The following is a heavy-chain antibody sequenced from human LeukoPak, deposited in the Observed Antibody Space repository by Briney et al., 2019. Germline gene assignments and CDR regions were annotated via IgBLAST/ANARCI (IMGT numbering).Heavy chain of an antibody. CDR2: IKQDGNEK. J-gene: IGHJ3*02. CDR3: ATVGDYFAFDI. D-gene: IGHD4-17*01. Sequence: GGSLRLSCAASGFTFTTYWMGWVRQAPGKGLEWVASIKQDGNEKYYVDSVKGRFTISRDSAKNSLYLQMNSLRAEDTAVYYCATVGDYFAFDIWGQGTMVTVSS. CDR1: GFTFTTYW. V-gene: IGHV3-7*01.